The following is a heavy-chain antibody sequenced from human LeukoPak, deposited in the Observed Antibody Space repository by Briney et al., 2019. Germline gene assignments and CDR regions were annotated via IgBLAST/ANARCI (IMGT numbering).Heavy chain of an antibody. CDR2: IYHSGST. J-gene: IGHJ5*02. CDR3: ARGGYYGSGNDFRFDP. D-gene: IGHD3-10*01. CDR1: GYSISSDYY. V-gene: IGHV4-38-2*02. Sequence: SETLSLTCTVSGYSISSDYYWGWIRQPPGRGLEWIGTIYHSGSTYYNPSLKSRVTISVETSKNQFSLKLKSVTAADTAVYYCARGGYYGSGNDFRFDPWGQGTLVTVSS.